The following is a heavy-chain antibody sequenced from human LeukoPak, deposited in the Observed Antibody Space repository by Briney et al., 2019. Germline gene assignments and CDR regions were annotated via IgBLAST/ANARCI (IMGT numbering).Heavy chain of an antibody. V-gene: IGHV3-74*01. CDR2: INSDGSST. D-gene: IGHD6-13*01. Sequence: GGSLRLSCAASGFAFSSYCMHWVRQAPGKGLVWVSRINSDGSSTNYADSVKGRFTISRDNAKNTLYLQMNSLRAEDTAVYYCASIAAAKLSPFDYWGQGTLVTVSS. CDR1: GFAFSSYC. CDR3: ASIAAAKLSPFDY. J-gene: IGHJ4*02.